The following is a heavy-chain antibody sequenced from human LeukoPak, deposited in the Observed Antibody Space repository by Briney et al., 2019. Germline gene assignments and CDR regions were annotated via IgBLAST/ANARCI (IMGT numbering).Heavy chain of an antibody. CDR3: ARGAFPEYYYGSGSYYIRRADGNWFDP. D-gene: IGHD3-10*01. V-gene: IGHV3-33*01. CDR1: GFTFSSYG. Sequence: GKSLRLSCAASGFTFSSYGMHWVRQAPGKGLEWVAVIWYDGSNKYHADSVKGRFTISRDNSKNTLYLQMNSLRAEDTAVYYCARGAFPEYYYGSGSYYIRRADGNWFDPWGQGTLVTVSS. J-gene: IGHJ5*02. CDR2: IWYDGSNK.